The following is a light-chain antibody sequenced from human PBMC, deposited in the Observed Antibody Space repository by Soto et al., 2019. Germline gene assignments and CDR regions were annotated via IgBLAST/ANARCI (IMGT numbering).Light chain of an antibody. CDR2: GAS. J-gene: IGKJ1*01. V-gene: IGKV3-15*01. CDR3: QQYNDRWT. CDR1: QTVSSS. Sequence: EIVLTQSPPTLSLSPGERATLSCRASQTVSSSLVWYQHEPGQAPRLLIYGASTRATGIPARFSGGGSGTEFTLTISRLQSEDFAVYYCQQYNDRWTFGQGTKVDIK.